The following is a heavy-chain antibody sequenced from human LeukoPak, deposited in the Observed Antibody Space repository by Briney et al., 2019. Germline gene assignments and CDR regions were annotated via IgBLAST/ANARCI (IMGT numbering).Heavy chain of an antibody. CDR1: GGSFSGYY. CDR3: ARAGYSYGYPPSYYYYMDV. Sequence: PSETLSLTCAVYGGSFSGYYWSWIRQPPGKGLEWIGEINHSGSTNYNPSLKSRVTISVDTSKNQFSLKLSSVTAADTAVYYCARAGYSYGYPPSYYYYMDVWGKGTTVTVSS. D-gene: IGHD5-18*01. V-gene: IGHV4-34*01. CDR2: INHSGST. J-gene: IGHJ6*03.